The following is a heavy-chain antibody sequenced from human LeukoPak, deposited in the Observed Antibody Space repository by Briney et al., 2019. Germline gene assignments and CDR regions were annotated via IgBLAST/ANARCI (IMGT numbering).Heavy chain of an antibody. Sequence: PSETLSLTCTVSGASIRSGDYYWSWIRQPPGKGLEWIGYIYYSGSTNYNPSLKSRVTISVDTSKNQFSLKLSSVTAADTAVYYCARVGNDFWSGYPYGMDVWGQGTTVTVSS. V-gene: IGHV4-61*08. J-gene: IGHJ6*02. CDR1: GASIRSGDYY. D-gene: IGHD3-3*01. CDR3: ARVGNDFWSGYPYGMDV. CDR2: IYYSGST.